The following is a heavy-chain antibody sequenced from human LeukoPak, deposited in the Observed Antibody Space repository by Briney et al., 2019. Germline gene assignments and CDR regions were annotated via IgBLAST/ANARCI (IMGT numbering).Heavy chain of an antibody. CDR3: ARAYYYGSGSYGLDY. CDR1: GGSISSYY. V-gene: IGHV4-59*01. Sequence: PSETLSLTCTVSGGSISSYYWSWIRQPPGKGLEWIGYIYYSGSTNYNPSLKSRVTISVDTSKNQFSLKLASVTAADTAVYYCARAYYYGSGSYGLDYWGQGTLVTVSS. D-gene: IGHD3-10*01. CDR2: IYYSGST. J-gene: IGHJ4*02.